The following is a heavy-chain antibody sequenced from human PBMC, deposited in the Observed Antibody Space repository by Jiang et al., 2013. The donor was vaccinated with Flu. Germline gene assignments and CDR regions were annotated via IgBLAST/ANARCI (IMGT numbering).Heavy chain of an antibody. J-gene: IGHJ5*02. CDR2: IYHSGST. Sequence: GPGLVKPSGTLSLTCAVSGGSISSSNWWSWVRQPPGKGLEWIGEIYHSGSTNYNPSLKSRVTISVDKSKNQFSLKLSSVTAADTAVYYCARDSLVVVAATPNNWFDPWGQGTLGHRLL. V-gene: IGHV4-4*02. CDR3: ARDSLVVVAATPNNWFDP. CDR1: GGSISSSNW. D-gene: IGHD2-15*01.